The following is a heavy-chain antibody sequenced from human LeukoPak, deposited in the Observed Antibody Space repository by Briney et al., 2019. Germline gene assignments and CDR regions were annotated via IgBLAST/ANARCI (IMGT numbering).Heavy chain of an antibody. CDR3: ARMTGSWVDY. Sequence: SETLSLTCAVSGGSISSSNWWSWDRQPPGKGLEWIGEIYHSGSTNYNPSLKSRVTMSLDTSKNHFSLKLSSVTAADTAVYYCARMTGSWVDYWGQGTLVTVSS. D-gene: IGHD3-9*01. J-gene: IGHJ4*02. CDR2: IYHSGST. CDR1: GGSISSSNW. V-gene: IGHV4-4*02.